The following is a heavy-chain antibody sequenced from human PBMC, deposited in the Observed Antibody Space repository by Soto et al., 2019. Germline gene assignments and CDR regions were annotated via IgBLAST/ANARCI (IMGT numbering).Heavy chain of an antibody. Sequence: QEQLVQSGAEVKKPGSSVKVSCKDSGGLFSSFAISWVRQAPGQGLEWMGGIIPVFGTTNYAQKFQGRVTITADESTNTAYMELSSLTSVDTAMYYCARGGGPYVWFNEFWGQGTQVTVSS. CDR3: ARGGGPYVWFNEF. CDR1: GGLFSSFA. V-gene: IGHV1-69*01. J-gene: IGHJ4*02. D-gene: IGHD3-16*01. CDR2: IIPVFGTT.